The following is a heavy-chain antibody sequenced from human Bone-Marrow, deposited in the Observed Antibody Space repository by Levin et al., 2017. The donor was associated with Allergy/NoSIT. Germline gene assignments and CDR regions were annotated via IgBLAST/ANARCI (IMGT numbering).Heavy chain of an antibody. J-gene: IGHJ4*02. CDR3: ARVRDGYNYWLSDS. D-gene: IGHD5-24*01. CDR2: ITSSGDYI. V-gene: IGHV3-21*01. CDR1: GFSFSAYT. Sequence: PGGSLRLSCAASGFSFSAYTMNWVRQAPGKGLEWVSAITSSGDYIYYADSLKGRFTISRDNAKNSLYLQRNSLRAEDTALYYCARVRDGYNYWLSDSWGRGTLVTVSS.